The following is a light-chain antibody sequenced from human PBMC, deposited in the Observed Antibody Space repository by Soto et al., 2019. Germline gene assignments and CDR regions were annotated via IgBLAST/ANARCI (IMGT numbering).Light chain of an antibody. CDR2: GAS. Sequence: EIVMAQSSATPSVSPGERAPLSCRASESVSSNLAWYKQKPGQAPSLLIYGASTRATGIPARISGSGSGTEFTLTISSLQSEEFAVYYCQQYNKWRTGGQGTKVEVK. CDR3: QQYNKWRT. V-gene: IGKV3-15*01. J-gene: IGKJ1*01. CDR1: ESVSSN.